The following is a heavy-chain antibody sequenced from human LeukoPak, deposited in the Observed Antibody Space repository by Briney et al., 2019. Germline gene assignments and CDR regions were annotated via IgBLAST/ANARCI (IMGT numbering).Heavy chain of an antibody. CDR3: AHPYSNFPVDY. D-gene: IGHD4-11*01. CDR1: GFSLSTSSGG. Sequence: SGPTQANPTQTLTLTRTFSGFSLSTSSGGVAWIRQPPGKAREWLAVIYWGDDKLYNPPLKSRLTTAKDTSKTQRVRTMTILDPVDTAIYYCAHPYSNFPVDYWGQGTLVTVFS. J-gene: IGHJ4*02. CDR2: IYWGDDK. V-gene: IGHV2-5*02.